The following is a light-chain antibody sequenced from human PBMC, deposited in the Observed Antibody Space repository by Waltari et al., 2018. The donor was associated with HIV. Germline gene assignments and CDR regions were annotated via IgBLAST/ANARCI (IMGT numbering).Light chain of an antibody. Sequence: QSALTQPASVSGSPGQSIPISCTGTSSDVGGYNYVSWYQQHPGKAPKLMIYEVSYRPSWVSNRFSGSKSGNTASLTISGRQAEDEADYYCSSYTSTSTVFGGGTKLTVL. V-gene: IGLV2-14*01. J-gene: IGLJ3*02. CDR3: SSYTSTSTV. CDR2: EVS. CDR1: SSDVGGYNY.